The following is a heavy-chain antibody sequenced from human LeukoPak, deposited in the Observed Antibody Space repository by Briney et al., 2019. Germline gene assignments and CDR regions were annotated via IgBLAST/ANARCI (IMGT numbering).Heavy chain of an antibody. V-gene: IGHV3-7*05. J-gene: IGHJ6*02. D-gene: IGHD3-16*02. CDR3: ARVGTRGPRVSSLDV. CDR2: INQDGSEK. CDR1: GFTFSTHW. Sequence: PGGTLRLSCAASGFTFSTHWMTWVPQAPGRGLEWVANINQDGSEKYHVESVKGRFTISRDNAKNSLYLEMNSLRAEDTALYYCARVGTRGPRVSSLDVWGQGTTVTVSS.